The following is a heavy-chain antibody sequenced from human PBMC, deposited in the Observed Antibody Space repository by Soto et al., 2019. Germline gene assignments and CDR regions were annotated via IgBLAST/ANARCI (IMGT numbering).Heavy chain of an antibody. V-gene: IGHV1-69*01. CDR1: GGTFSSYA. J-gene: IGHJ5*02. CDR3: ASHHYYDINWFDP. Sequence: QVQLVQSWAEVKKPGSSVKVSCKASGGTFSSYAISWVRQAPGQVLERMGGIIPIFGTANYAQKFQGRVTITADESTSTAYMELSSLRSEDTAVYYCASHHYYDINWFDPWGQGTLVTVSS. D-gene: IGHD3-22*01. CDR2: IIPIFGTA.